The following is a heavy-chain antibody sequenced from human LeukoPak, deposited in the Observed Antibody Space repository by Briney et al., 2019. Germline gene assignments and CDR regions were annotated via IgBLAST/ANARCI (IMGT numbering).Heavy chain of an antibody. V-gene: IGHV3-9*01. CDR1: GFTFDDYA. D-gene: IGHD6-13*01. CDR3: AKSSPYYYYGMDV. CDR2: ISWNSGSI. J-gene: IGHJ6*02. Sequence: GGSLRLSCAASGFTFDDYAMHWVRQAPGKGLEWVSGISWNSGSIGYADSVKGRFTISRDNAKNSLYLQMNSLRAEDTALYYCAKSSPYYYYGMDVWGQGTTVTVSS.